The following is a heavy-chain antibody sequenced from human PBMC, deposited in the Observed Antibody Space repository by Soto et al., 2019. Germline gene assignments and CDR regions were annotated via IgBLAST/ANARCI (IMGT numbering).Heavy chain of an antibody. V-gene: IGHV3-33*06. D-gene: IGHD6-19*01. CDR1: GFTFSSYG. J-gene: IGHJ3*02. Sequence: QVQLVESGGGVVQPGTSLRLSCAASGFTFSSYGMHWVRQSPGKGLERVAGLWYDGSSTSYADSVKDRLTNSRDNSRNRLYLQMNSLRVEGTAVYFGAKDSSRCGHDAFDIWGQGTMVTVSS. CDR2: LWYDGSST. CDR3: AKDSSRCGHDAFDI.